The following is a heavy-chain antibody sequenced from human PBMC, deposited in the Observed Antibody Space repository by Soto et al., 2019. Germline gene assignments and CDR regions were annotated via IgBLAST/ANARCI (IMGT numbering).Heavy chain of an antibody. V-gene: IGHV1-3*01. CDR3: ARNIIGGTTDY. CDR2: INAGNGDT. Sequence: ASVKVSCKTSGGTFRSHAISWVRQAPGQGLEWVGWINAGNGDTRYSQKFQGRVTITSDTSATTAYMELSSLRSEDTAVYYCARNIIGGTTDYWGQGTLVTVSS. J-gene: IGHJ4*02. D-gene: IGHD1-7*01. CDR1: GGTFRSHA.